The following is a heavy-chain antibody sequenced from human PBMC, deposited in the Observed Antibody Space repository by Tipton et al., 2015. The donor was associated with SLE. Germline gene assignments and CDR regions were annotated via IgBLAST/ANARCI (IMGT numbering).Heavy chain of an antibody. D-gene: IGHD6-13*01. CDR1: GFTFSSYE. Sequence: SLRLSCAASGFTFSSYEMNWVRQAPGKGLEWVALIPHDGSNKYYADSVKGRFTISRDNSKNTLYLQMNSLRAEDTAVYYCARELAAAGHYYYMDVWGKGTTVTVSS. CDR2: IPHDGSNK. V-gene: IGHV3-30-3*01. J-gene: IGHJ6*03. CDR3: ARELAAAGHYYYMDV.